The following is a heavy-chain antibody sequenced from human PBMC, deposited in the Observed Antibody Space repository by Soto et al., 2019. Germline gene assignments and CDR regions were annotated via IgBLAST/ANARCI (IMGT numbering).Heavy chain of an antibody. CDR1: GFTFSSYG. Sequence: GGSLRLSCSASGFTFSSYGMHWVRQAPGKGLEWVAVIWYDGSNKYYADSVKGRFTISRDNSKNTLYLQMNSLRAEDTAVYYCARAQLTYYDFWSGYYLDYWGQGTLVTV. CDR3: ARAQLTYYDFWSGYYLDY. D-gene: IGHD3-3*01. CDR2: IWYDGSNK. V-gene: IGHV3-33*01. J-gene: IGHJ4*02.